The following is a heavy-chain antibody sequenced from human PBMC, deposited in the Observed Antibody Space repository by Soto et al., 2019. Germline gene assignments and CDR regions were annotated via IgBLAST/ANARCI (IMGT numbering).Heavy chain of an antibody. J-gene: IGHJ6*02. V-gene: IGHV4-30-4*01. CDR1: GGSISSGDYY. Sequence: SETLSLTCTVSGGSISSGDYYWSWIRQPPGKGLEWIGYIYYSGSTYYNPSLKSRVTISVDTSKNQFSLKLSSVTAADTAVYYCARALLPDGHHYYYYGMDVWGQGTTVTVSS. D-gene: IGHD2-8*01. CDR2: IYYSGST. CDR3: ARALLPDGHHYYYYGMDV.